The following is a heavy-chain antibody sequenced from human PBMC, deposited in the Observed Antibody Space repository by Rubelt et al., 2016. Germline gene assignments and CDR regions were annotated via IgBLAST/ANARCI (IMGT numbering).Heavy chain of an antibody. CDR3: ARDKSGYSSGWYSFDI. D-gene: IGHD6-19*01. Sequence: VQLVESGGGLVQPGGSLRLSCAASGFTFTDHYMDWVRQAPGKGLEWVSYISGSSGTIYYADSVKGRFTISRDNAKNSLYLQMNSLRAEDTAVYYCARDKSGYSSGWYSFDIWGQGTMVTVSS. CDR1: GFTFTDHY. CDR2: ISGSSGTI. J-gene: IGHJ3*02. V-gene: IGHV3-11*04.